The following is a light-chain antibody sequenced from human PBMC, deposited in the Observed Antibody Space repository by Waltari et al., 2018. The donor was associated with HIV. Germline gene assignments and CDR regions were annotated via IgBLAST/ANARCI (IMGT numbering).Light chain of an antibody. J-gene: IGKJ1*01. Sequence: DIQMTQSPSPLSASVGDRVTITCRASQSILHWLAWYQQKPGQAPKLLIYQASSLEWGVLSRFSASGSGTEFTLTISSLQPDDFATYFCQEYKTYSGTFGQGTKVEIK. CDR2: QAS. V-gene: IGKV1-5*03. CDR3: QEYKTYSGT. CDR1: QSILHW.